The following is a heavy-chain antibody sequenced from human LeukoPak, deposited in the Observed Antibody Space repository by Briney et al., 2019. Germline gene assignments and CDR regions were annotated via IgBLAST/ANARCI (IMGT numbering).Heavy chain of an antibody. CDR2: ISGSGIST. CDR3: AKSWNYYDSSGDDALDI. D-gene: IGHD3-22*01. J-gene: IGHJ3*02. Sequence: GRSLRLSCAASGFTFSNFAMHWVRQAPGKGLEWVSGISGSGISTYYADSVKGRFTISRDNSKNTLYLQMNSLRVEDTAVYYCAKSWNYYDSSGDDALDIWGQGTMVTVSS. V-gene: IGHV3-23*01. CDR1: GFTFSNFA.